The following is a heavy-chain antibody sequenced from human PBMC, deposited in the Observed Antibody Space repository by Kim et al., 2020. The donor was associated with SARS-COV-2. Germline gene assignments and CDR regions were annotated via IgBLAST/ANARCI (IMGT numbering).Heavy chain of an antibody. D-gene: IGHD3-22*01. J-gene: IGHJ4*02. CDR1: GFTFSSYW. Sequence: GGSLRLSCAASGFTFSSYWMSWVRQAPGKGLEWVANIKQDGSEKYYVDSVKGRFTISRDNAKNSLYLQMNSLRAEDTAVYYCARVDPYYYDSSGYPLIDYWGQGTLVTVSS. CDR2: IKQDGSEK. V-gene: IGHV3-7*01. CDR3: ARVDPYYYDSSGYPLIDY.